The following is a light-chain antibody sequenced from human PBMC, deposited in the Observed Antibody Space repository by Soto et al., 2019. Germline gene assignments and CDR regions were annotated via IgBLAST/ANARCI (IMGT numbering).Light chain of an antibody. CDR3: KQYGSSSLT. CDR2: GAS. CDR1: QSVSSSY. V-gene: IGKV3-20*01. Sequence: EIVSKQSPGTLSLSPGERATLSCRASQSVSSSYLAWYQQKPGQAPRLLIYGASSRATGIQDRFSGSGSGTDFTLTIRRLEPEDFAVYYCKQYGSSSLTVGGGTKVDIK. J-gene: IGKJ4*01.